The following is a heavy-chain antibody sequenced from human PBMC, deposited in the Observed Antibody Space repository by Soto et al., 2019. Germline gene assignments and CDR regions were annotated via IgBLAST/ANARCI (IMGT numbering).Heavy chain of an antibody. D-gene: IGHD4-17*01. Sequence: EVYLVESGGGVVRPGGSLRLSCAASGFGFDEYGMSWVRQGPGKGLEWASGINRHGDSTGYADSVKGRFTISRDNAKNSLYLQMNGLRVEDTAFYYCARDHRWGYEYGDYGDSWGQGTLVTVSS. V-gene: IGHV3-20*04. CDR3: ARDHRWGYEYGDYGDS. J-gene: IGHJ4*02. CDR1: GFGFDEYG. CDR2: INRHGDST.